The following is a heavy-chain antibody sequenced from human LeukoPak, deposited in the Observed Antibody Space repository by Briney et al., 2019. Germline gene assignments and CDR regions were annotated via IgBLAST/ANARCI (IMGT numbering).Heavy chain of an antibody. J-gene: IGHJ3*02. V-gene: IGHV3-74*01. D-gene: IGHD3-10*01. Sequence: GGSLRLSCAASGFTFSRYWMHWVRQVPGKGLVWVSRINSDGRRTGYADSVKGRFTISRDNAKNTLYLQMNSLRAEDTAVYYCARDRESAFDIWGQGTMVTVSS. CDR1: GFTFSRYW. CDR2: INSDGRRT. CDR3: ARDRESAFDI.